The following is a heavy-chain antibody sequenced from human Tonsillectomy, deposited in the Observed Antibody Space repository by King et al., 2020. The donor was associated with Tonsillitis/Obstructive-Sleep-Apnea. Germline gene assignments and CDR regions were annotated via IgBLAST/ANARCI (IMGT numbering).Heavy chain of an antibody. D-gene: IGHD5-24*01. Sequence: QLVQSGAEVKKPGSSVKVSCKASGGTFSRYAISWVRQAPGQGLEWMGRIAPIVDMAQYAQKFAQKFQGRVSITADTSTSTAYMELSSLRSEDTAVYYCARERDGRGSWGYIWFDPWGQGTLVTVSS. CDR2: IAPIVDMA. J-gene: IGHJ5*02. CDR1: GGTFSRYA. V-gene: IGHV1-69*04. CDR3: ARERDGRGSWGYIWFDP.